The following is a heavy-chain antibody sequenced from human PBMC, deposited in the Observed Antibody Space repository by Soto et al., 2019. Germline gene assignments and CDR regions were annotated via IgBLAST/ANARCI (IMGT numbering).Heavy chain of an antibody. V-gene: IGHV1-46*01. J-gene: IGHJ6*04. CDR1: GYTFTSYY. CDR3: VSAALSSSEIESRASMDV. CDR2: INPSGGST. D-gene: IGHD3-10*01. Sequence: ASVKVSCKASGYTFTSYYMHWVRQAPGQGLEWMGIINPSGGSTSYAQKFQGIVTMTRDTSTSTVYMELSSLRSEDTAVYYCVSAALSSSEIESRASMDVWGTATTDTVS.